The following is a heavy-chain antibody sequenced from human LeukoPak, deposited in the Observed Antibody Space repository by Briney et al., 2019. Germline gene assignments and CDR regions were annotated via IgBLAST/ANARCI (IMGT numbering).Heavy chain of an antibody. Sequence: GGSLRLSCAASGFTFSSYAMSWVRQAPGKGLEWVSAISGSGGSTYYADSVKGRFTISRDNAKNSLYLQMNSLRAEDTAVYYCGVLFGDLFGWGQGTLVTVSS. D-gene: IGHD3-10*01. CDR3: GVLFGDLFG. V-gene: IGHV3-23*01. J-gene: IGHJ4*02. CDR2: ISGSGGST. CDR1: GFTFSSYA.